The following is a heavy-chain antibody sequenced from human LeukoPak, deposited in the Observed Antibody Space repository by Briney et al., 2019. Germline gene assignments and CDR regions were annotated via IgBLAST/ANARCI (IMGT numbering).Heavy chain of an antibody. D-gene: IGHD2/OR15-2a*01. CDR1: GGSITRSNW. Sequence: PSETLSLTCAVSGGSITRSNWWSWVRQSPGKGLEWIGEVYDNGSTNYNPSLKSRVTISVDKSKNQFSLKLTSVTAADTAVYYSASPRADRSTWYAVDYWGQGTLVTVSS. J-gene: IGHJ4*02. CDR2: VYDNGST. CDR3: ASPRADRSTWYAVDY. V-gene: IGHV4-4*02.